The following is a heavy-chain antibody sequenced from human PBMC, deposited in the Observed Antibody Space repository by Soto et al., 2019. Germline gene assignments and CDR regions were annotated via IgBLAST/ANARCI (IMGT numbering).Heavy chain of an antibody. CDR1: GFTFSSYA. CDR3: AKGDDFWSGRTYYYYGMDV. V-gene: IGHV3-23*01. D-gene: IGHD3-3*01. J-gene: IGHJ6*02. Sequence: EVQLLESGGGLVQPGGSLRLSCAASGFTFSSYAMSWVRQAPGKGLEWVSAISGSGGSTYYADSVKGRFTISRDNSNNTLYLQMNSLRAEDTAVYYCAKGDDFWSGRTYYYYGMDVWGQGTTVTVSS. CDR2: ISGSGGST.